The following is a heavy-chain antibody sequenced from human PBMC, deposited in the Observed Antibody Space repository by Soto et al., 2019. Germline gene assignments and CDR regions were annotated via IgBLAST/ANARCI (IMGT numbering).Heavy chain of an antibody. D-gene: IGHD6-6*01. CDR1: GYTLTELS. Sequence: ASVKVSCKVSGYTLTELSMHWVRQAPGKGLEWMGGFDPEDGETIYAQKFQGRVTMTEDTSTDTAYMELSSLRSEDTAVYYCATDLLGSSSLCFDYWGQGTLVTVSS. V-gene: IGHV1-24*01. J-gene: IGHJ4*02. CDR2: FDPEDGET. CDR3: ATDLLGSSSLCFDY.